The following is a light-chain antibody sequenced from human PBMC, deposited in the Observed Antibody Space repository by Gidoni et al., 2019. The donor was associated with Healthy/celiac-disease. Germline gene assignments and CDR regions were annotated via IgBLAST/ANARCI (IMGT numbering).Light chain of an antibody. CDR1: QSVSSY. Sequence: EIVLTQSPATLSLSPGERATLSCRASQSVSSYLAWYQQKPGQAPRLLIYDASNRATGIPARFSVSGSGTDFTLTISSLEPEDFAVYYCQQRSNWRWTFGQGTKVEIK. J-gene: IGKJ1*01. CDR2: DAS. CDR3: QQRSNWRWT. V-gene: IGKV3-11*01.